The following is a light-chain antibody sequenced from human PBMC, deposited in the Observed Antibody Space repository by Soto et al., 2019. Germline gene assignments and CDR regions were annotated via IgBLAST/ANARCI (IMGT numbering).Light chain of an antibody. CDR2: AAS. CDR3: QQLWTYHRT. CDR1: QDVSRS. Sequence: DTQLTQSPSCLSASVGDRVTIACRASQDVSRSVGWYQQKPGTAPKLLISAASTLNSGVPSRFSGSGSGTDFTLTISSLQPEDFATYYCQQLWTYHRTFGGGTKVDIK. J-gene: IGKJ4*01. V-gene: IGKV1-9*01.